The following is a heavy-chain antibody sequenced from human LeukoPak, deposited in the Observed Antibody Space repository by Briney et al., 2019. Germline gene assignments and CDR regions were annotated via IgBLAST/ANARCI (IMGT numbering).Heavy chain of an antibody. CDR1: GGSISSYY. CDR2: IYYSGST. J-gene: IGHJ4*02. V-gene: IGHV4-59*01. D-gene: IGHD3-10*01. CDR3: ARSMVRGPFDY. Sequence: SETLSLTCAVYGGSISSYYWSWIRQPPGKGLEWIGYIYYSGSTNYNPSLKSRVTISVDTSKNQFSLKLSSVTAADTAVYYCARSMVRGPFDYWGQGTLVTVSS.